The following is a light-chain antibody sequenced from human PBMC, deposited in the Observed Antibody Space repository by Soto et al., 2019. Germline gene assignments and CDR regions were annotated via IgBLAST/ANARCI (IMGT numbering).Light chain of an antibody. J-gene: IGLJ2*01. CDR2: SND. V-gene: IGLV1-44*01. CDR3: AAWDDSLNVVL. CDR1: NSNIGSHT. Sequence: QAVVTQPPSASGTPGQRVTISCSGSNSNIGSHTVNWYQQFPGSAPKLLIYSNDQRPSGVLDRFSGSRSGTSASLAISGLQSDDEAHYYCAAWDDSLNVVLFGGGTKVTVL.